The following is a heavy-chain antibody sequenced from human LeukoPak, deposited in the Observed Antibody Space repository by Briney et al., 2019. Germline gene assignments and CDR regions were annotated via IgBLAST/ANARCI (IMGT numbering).Heavy chain of an antibody. CDR1: GFTFRSYN. Sequence: GGSLRLSCAASGFTFRSYNFHWVRQAPGKGLEWVSFISSSSSSIYYADSAKGRFTISRDNAKNTLYLQMNTLRVEDTAVYYCVCYGIAPPYWGQGTLVTVSS. J-gene: IGHJ4*02. CDR3: VCYGIAPPY. V-gene: IGHV3-21*01. CDR2: ISSSSSSI. D-gene: IGHD2-8*01.